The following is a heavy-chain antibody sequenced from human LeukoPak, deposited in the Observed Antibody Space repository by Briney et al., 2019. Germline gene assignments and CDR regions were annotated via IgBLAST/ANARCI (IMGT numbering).Heavy chain of an antibody. CDR2: IYYSGIT. D-gene: IGHD3-16*02. CDR1: GGSISNSNSF. Sequence: PSETLSLTCTVSGGSISNSNSFWAWIRQPPGKGLEWIGTIYYSGITHYNPSLKSRVTISVDTSKNQFSLKLSSVTAADTAVYYCARAGGDYVWGSYRITTHFDYWGQGTLVTVSS. CDR3: ARAGGDYVWGSYRITTHFDY. J-gene: IGHJ4*02. V-gene: IGHV4-39*07.